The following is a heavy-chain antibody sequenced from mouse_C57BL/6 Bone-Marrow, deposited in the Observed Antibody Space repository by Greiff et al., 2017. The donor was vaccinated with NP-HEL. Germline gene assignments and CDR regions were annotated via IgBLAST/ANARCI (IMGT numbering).Heavy chain of an antibody. Sequence: VQLQESGAELARPGASVKLSCKASGYTFTSYGISWVKQRTGQGLEWIGEIYPRSGNTYYNEKFKGKATLTADKSSSTAYMELRSPTSEDSAVYFCADYYGSSFYWYFDVWGTGTTVTVSS. D-gene: IGHD1-1*01. CDR3: ADYYGSSFYWYFDV. CDR1: GYTFTSYG. V-gene: IGHV1-81*01. J-gene: IGHJ1*03. CDR2: IYPRSGNT.